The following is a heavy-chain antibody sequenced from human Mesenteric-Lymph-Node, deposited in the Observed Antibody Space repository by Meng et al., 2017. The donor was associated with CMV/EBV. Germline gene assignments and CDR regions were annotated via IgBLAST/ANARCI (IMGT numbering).Heavy chain of an antibody. Sequence: GGSLRLSCAASEFTFSSYSMNWVRQAPGKGLEWVSVLYSDFSTLGAYTYYADSVRGRFTISRDNSNSTLYLQMSSLRGEDTAVYFCAKELVTAYGVADAFHIWGRGTRVTVSS. CDR2: LYSDFSTLGAYT. J-gene: IGHJ3*02. V-gene: IGHV3-NL1*01. D-gene: IGHD3-3*01. CDR3: AKELVTAYGVADAFHI. CDR1: EFTFSSYS.